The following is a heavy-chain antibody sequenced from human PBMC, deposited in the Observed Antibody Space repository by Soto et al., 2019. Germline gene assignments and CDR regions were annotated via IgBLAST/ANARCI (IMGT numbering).Heavy chain of an antibody. D-gene: IGHD3-10*01. CDR3: VGGQYYFDY. V-gene: IGHV3-30*03. CDR2: ISYDGSNK. Sequence: QVQLVESEGGVVQPERSLRLSCAASGFPFTTYGMHWVREGPGKGLEWVAVISYDGSNKYYADSVKGRFTISRDNSKNTLYLQMNSLRPEDTALYYCVGGQYYFDYRGQGTLVTVSS. CDR1: GFPFTTYG. J-gene: IGHJ4*02.